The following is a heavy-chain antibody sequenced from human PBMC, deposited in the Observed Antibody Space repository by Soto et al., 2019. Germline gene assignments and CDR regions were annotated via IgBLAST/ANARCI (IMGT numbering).Heavy chain of an antibody. CDR3: TRVKRYCSTSSCYFDI. J-gene: IGHJ3*02. Sequence: SETLSLTCAVYGGSFSGYYWSWIRQPPGKGLEWIGEINHSGSTNYNPSHKSRITISVDTSKNQFSLKLSSVTAADTALYYCTRVKRYCSTSSCYFDIWGQGTMVTVS. CDR2: INHSGST. D-gene: IGHD2-2*01. CDR1: GGSFSGYY. V-gene: IGHV4-34*01.